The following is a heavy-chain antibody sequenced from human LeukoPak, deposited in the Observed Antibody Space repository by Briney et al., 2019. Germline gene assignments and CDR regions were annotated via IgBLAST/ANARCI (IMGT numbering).Heavy chain of an antibody. Sequence: SVKVSCKASGGTFSSYAISWVRQAPGQGLEWMGGIIPIFGTANYAQKFQGRVTITADESTSTAYMELSSLRSEDTAVYYCARAPRFWSGYYSSRWFDPWGQGTLVTVSS. CDR1: GGTFSSYA. CDR3: ARAPRFWSGYYSSRWFDP. V-gene: IGHV1-69*13. D-gene: IGHD3-3*01. CDR2: IIPIFGTA. J-gene: IGHJ5*02.